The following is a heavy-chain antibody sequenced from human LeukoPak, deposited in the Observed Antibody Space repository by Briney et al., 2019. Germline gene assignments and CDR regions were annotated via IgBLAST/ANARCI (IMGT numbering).Heavy chain of an antibody. Sequence: SETLSLTXTVSGGSISSYYWSWIRQPAGKGLEWIGRIYTSGSTNYNPSLKSRVTMSVDTSKNQFSLKLSSVTAADTAVYYCARELTYYYDSSGYSLGYFQHWGQGTLVTVSS. CDR2: IYTSGST. CDR1: GGSISSYY. V-gene: IGHV4-4*07. J-gene: IGHJ1*01. CDR3: ARELTYYYDSSGYSLGYFQH. D-gene: IGHD3-22*01.